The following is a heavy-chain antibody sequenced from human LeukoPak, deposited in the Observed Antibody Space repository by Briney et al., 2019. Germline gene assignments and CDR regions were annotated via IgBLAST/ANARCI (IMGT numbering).Heavy chain of an antibody. V-gene: IGHV3-21*01. CDR3: ARAGGGGLGYFDY. J-gene: IGHJ4*02. CDR2: ISSSSSYI. Sequence: GGSLRLSCAASGFTFSSYSMNWGREAPGEGVEWVSSISSSSSYIYYADSVKGRFTISRDNAKNSLYLQMNSLRAEDTAVYYCARAGGGGLGYFDYWGQGTLVTVSS. CDR1: GFTFSSYS. D-gene: IGHD2-15*01.